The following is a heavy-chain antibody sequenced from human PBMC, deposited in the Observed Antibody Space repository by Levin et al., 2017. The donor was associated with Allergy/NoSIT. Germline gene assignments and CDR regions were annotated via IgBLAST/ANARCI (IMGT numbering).Heavy chain of an antibody. CDR2: ISSTGSTI. D-gene: IGHD3-3*01. V-gene: IGHV3-48*03. CDR3: ARQLGNFWSGDNYFDY. CDR1: GFTFSSYE. Sequence: GGSLRLSCAASGFTFSSYEMNWVRRAPGKGLEWVSYISSTGSTIYSADSVKGRFTISRDNAKNSLDLHMNSLRAEDTAVYYCARQLGNFWSGDNYFDYWGQGTLVTVSS. J-gene: IGHJ4*02.